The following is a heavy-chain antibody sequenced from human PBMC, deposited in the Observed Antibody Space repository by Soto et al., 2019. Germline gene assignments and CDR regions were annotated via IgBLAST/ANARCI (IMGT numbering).Heavy chain of an antibody. J-gene: IGHJ6*02. D-gene: IGHD3-16*01. V-gene: IGHV3-33*01. CDR3: AGEPKGGAYDMDV. CDR1: RLTFSAHD. CDR2: IWSDGSRG. Sequence: QVQLVESGGGVVQPGTSLRLSCAASRLTFSAHDMHWVRQAPGKGLEWVALIWSDGSRGFYADSVKGRFTISRDNFKNTPYLQMNSLGAEDTAVYYCAGEPKGGAYDMDVWCQGTTGTVSS.